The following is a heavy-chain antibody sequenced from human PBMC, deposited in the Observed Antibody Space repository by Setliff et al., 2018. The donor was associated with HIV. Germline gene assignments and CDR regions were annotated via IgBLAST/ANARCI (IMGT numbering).Heavy chain of an antibody. D-gene: IGHD1-26*01. CDR2: ISGSGSST. CDR3: ARRPRVGATTAVDY. V-gene: IGHV3-23*01. Sequence: GGSLRLSCAASGFTFNTYAMSWVRQAPGKGLEWVSAISGSGSSTYYADSVKGRFIVSRDNSNNTLYLQMNSLGAEDTAIYYCARRPRVGATTAVDYWGQGTLVTVSS. CDR1: GFTFNTYA. J-gene: IGHJ4*02.